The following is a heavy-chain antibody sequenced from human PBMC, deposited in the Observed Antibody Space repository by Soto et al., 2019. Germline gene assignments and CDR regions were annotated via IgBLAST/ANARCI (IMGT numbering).Heavy chain of an antibody. D-gene: IGHD4-17*01. CDR1: GFTFSSYA. CDR3: AKDLKTTVVRAYDC. CDR2: ISGTGSTT. Sequence: EVQLLESGGGLVQPGGSLRLSCAASGFTFSSYAMTWVRQAPGKGPEWVSVISGTGSTTYYADSVKGRFTISRDNSKNTLYLQMNSLRAEDTAVYYCAKDLKTTVVRAYDCWGQGTLVTVSS. J-gene: IGHJ4*02. V-gene: IGHV3-23*01.